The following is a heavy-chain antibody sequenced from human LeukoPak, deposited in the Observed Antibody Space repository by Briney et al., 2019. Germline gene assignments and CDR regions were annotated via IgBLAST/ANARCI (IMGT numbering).Heavy chain of an antibody. J-gene: IGHJ4*02. CDR1: GFTFSSYS. D-gene: IGHD3-22*01. CDR2: ISSSSSYI. Sequence: GGSLRLSCAASGFTFSSYSMNWVRQAPGKGLEWVSSISSSSSYIYYADSVKGRFTISRDNAKNSLYLQMNSLRAEDTAVYYCARGHASSGYYFFDYWGQGTLVAVSS. CDR3: ARGHASSGYYFFDY. V-gene: IGHV3-21*01.